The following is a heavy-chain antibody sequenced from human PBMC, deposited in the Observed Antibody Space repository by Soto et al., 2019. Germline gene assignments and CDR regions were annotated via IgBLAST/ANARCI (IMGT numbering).Heavy chain of an antibody. J-gene: IGHJ3*02. V-gene: IGHV5-51*01. CDR1: GYSFTSYW. CDR2: IYPGDSDT. Sequence: GESLKISCKGSGYSFTSYWIGWVRQMPGKGLEWMGIIYPGDSDTRYSPSFQGQVTISADKSISTAYLQWSSLKASDTAMYYCARLTRFSSYSGSYYSAFDIWGQGTMVTVSS. D-gene: IGHD1-26*01. CDR3: ARLTRFSSYSGSYYSAFDI.